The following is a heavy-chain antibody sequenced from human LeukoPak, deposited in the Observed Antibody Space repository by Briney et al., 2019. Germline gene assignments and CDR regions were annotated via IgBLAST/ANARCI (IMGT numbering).Heavy chain of an antibody. V-gene: IGHV3-48*03. CDR3: ARSTTTSLFDF. CDR2: ITSDGNTR. J-gene: IGHJ4*02. CDR1: GFTFSSYE. D-gene: IGHD1-1*01. Sequence: PGGSLRLSCAASGFTFSSYEMNRVRQAPGKGLEWVSFITSDGNTRIYADSVKGRFTISRDNAKNSLYLQMNSLRAEDTAVYHCARSTTTSLFDFWGQGTLVAVSS.